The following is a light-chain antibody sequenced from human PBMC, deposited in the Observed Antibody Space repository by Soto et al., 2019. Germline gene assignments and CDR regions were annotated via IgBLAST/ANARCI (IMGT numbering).Light chain of an antibody. V-gene: IGKV1-9*01. J-gene: IGKJ3*01. CDR1: QDVSRY. CDR2: GAS. Sequence: QLTQSPSSLSASVGDRVTITCRASQDVSRYLAWYQQKAGKAPKLLIYGASTLQSGVPSRFSGFGSGTEFTLTISSLQPEDFATYHCQQLQSTPFTFGPGTTGDV. CDR3: QQLQSTPFT.